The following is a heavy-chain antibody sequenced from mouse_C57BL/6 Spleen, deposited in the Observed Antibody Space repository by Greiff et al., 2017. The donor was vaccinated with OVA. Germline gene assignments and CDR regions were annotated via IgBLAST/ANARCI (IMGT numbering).Heavy chain of an antibody. D-gene: IGHD4-1*01. CDR2: IDPETGGT. CDR3: TANWDRGYYFDY. V-gene: IGHV1-15*01. CDR1: GYTFTDYE. Sequence: VQLQQSGAELVRPGASVTLSCKASGYTFTDYEMHWVKQTPVHGLEWIGAIDPETGGTAYNQKFKGKAILTADKSSSTAYMELRSLTSEDSAVYYSTANWDRGYYFDYWGQGTTLTVSS. J-gene: IGHJ2*01.